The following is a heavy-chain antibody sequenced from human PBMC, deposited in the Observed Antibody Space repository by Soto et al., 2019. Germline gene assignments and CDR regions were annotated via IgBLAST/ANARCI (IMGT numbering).Heavy chain of an antibody. Sequence: VQLVESGGGLVKPGGSLRLSCAASGFTFSSYSMNWVRQAPGKGLEWVSSISSSSSYIYYADSVKGRFTISRDNAKSSLYLQMNSLRAEDTAVYYCGVVPAAMQYYYYGMDVWGQGTTVTVSS. J-gene: IGHJ6*02. V-gene: IGHV3-21*01. D-gene: IGHD2-2*01. CDR2: ISSSSSYI. CDR3: GVVPAAMQYYYYGMDV. CDR1: GFTFSSYS.